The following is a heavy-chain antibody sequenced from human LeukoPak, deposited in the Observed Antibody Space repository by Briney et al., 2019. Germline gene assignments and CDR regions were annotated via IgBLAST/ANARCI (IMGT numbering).Heavy chain of an antibody. CDR3: ARDSLLGPRYYFDY. D-gene: IGHD1-26*01. Sequence: GSLRLSCAASGFTFSSYAMSWVRQAPGKGLEGVSAVSGSGGSTYYADSVKGRFTISRDNAKNSLYLQMNSLRAEDTAVYYCARDSLLGPRYYFDYWGQGTLVTVSS. CDR2: VSGSGGST. CDR1: GFTFSSYA. V-gene: IGHV3-23*01. J-gene: IGHJ4*02.